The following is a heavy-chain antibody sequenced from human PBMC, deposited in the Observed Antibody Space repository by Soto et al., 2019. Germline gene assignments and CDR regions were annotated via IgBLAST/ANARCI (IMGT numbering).Heavy chain of an antibody. D-gene: IGHD3-22*01. Sequence: ASVKVSCKAPGYTFTSYAMHWVRQAPGQRLEWMGWINAGNGNTKYSQKFQGRVTITRDTSASTAYMELSSLRSEDTAVYYCARASVYYYDSSGYLGYWGQGTLVTVSS. CDR1: GYTFTSYA. CDR2: INAGNGNT. CDR3: ARASVYYYDSSGYLGY. V-gene: IGHV1-3*01. J-gene: IGHJ4*02.